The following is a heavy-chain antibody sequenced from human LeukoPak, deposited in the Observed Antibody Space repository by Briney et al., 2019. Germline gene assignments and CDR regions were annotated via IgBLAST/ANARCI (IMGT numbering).Heavy chain of an antibody. D-gene: IGHD1-7*01. Sequence: GSSVKVSCKTSGGTFSSYAISWVRQAPGQGLEWMGGIIPIFGTANYAQKFQGRVTITTDESTSTAYMELSRLRSDDTAVYYCARSGEEASNWNYVPGGWFDPWGQGTLVTVSS. J-gene: IGHJ5*02. CDR2: IIPIFGTA. CDR1: GGTFSSYA. CDR3: ARSGEEASNWNYVPGGWFDP. V-gene: IGHV1-69*05.